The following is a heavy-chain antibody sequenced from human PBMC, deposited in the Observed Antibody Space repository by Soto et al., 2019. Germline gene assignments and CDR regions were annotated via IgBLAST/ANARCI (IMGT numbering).Heavy chain of an antibody. J-gene: IGHJ5*02. CDR3: ASSLVVSDFWSGYYYDNWFDP. D-gene: IGHD3-3*01. CDR2: INHSGST. Sequence: SETLSLTCAVYGGSFSGYYWSWIRQPPGKGLEWIGEINHSGSTNYNPSLKSRVTISVDTSKNQFSLKLSSVTAADTAVYYCASSLVVSDFWSGYYYDNWFDPWGQGTLVTVSS. V-gene: IGHV4-34*01. CDR1: GGSFSGYY.